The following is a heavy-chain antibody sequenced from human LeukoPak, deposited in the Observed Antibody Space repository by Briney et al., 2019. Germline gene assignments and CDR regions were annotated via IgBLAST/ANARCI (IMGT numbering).Heavy chain of an antibody. V-gene: IGHV1-18*04. J-gene: IGHJ5*02. Sequence: ASVTLSCKASGYSFTSYGISWVRQAPGQGLEWMGWISTYNGNTNYAQKFQGRVTMTTDTSTNTAYMELRSLRSDDTAVYYCARDLDYYDSSGSGWFDPWGQGTLVTVSS. CDR3: ARDLDYYDSSGSGWFDP. CDR2: ISTYNGNT. CDR1: GYSFTSYG. D-gene: IGHD3-22*01.